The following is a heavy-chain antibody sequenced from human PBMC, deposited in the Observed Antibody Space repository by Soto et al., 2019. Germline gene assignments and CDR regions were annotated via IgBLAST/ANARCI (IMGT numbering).Heavy chain of an antibody. D-gene: IGHD4-17*01. CDR3: ASSYGDEANYFDY. CDR1: GFTFNDYY. CDR2: ISISGSSI. Sequence: QVQLVESGGGLVKPGGSLRLSCAASGFTFNDYYMSWIRQAPGKGLEWVSCISISGSSIYYADSVKGRFTISRDNAKNSLYLHMSSLRAEDTAVYYCASSYGDEANYFDYWGQGTLVTVSS. V-gene: IGHV3-11*01. J-gene: IGHJ4*02.